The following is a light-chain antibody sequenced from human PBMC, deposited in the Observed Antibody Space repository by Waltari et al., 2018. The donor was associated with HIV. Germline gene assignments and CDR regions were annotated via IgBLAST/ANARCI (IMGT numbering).Light chain of an antibody. CDR1: QSVTTRF. J-gene: IGKJ2*01. V-gene: IGKV3-20*01. Sequence: DIVLTRPPGSLSLSPCDRATLSCRASQSVTTRFLAWYQQKPGQAPRLLFSGASRRASGIPDRFSCSGSGTDFALTINRLEPEDFALYYCYQYGTLRYTFVQGTRLEIK. CDR3: YQYGTLRYT. CDR2: GAS.